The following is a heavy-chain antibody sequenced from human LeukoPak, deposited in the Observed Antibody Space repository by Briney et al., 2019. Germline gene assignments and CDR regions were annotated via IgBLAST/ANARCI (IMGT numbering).Heavy chain of an antibody. CDR2: IYTSGST. CDR1: GGSISSYY. CDR3: ARKGCSGGSCYFDY. D-gene: IGHD2-15*01. Sequence: SETLSLTCTVSGGSISSYYWSWIRQPAGKGLEWIGRIYTSGSTNYNPSLKSRVTISVDTSKNQFSLKLSSVTAADTAVYYCARKGCSGGSCYFDYWGQGTLVTVSS. V-gene: IGHV4-4*07. J-gene: IGHJ4*02.